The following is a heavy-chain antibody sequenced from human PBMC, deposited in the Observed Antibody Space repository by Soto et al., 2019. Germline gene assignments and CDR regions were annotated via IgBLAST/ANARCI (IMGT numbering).Heavy chain of an antibody. CDR2: ISSSSATI. D-gene: IGHD1-26*01. CDR3: AREDIVGATPDY. Sequence: EVQLVESGGGLVQRGGSLRLSCAASGFTFSIYGMNWVRQAPGRGLEWLSYISSSSATIYYTDSVMGRFTISRDNAKDSLYLQMSSLGDDDTAVYYCAREDIVGATPDYWGQGTLVTVSS. CDR1: GFTFSIYG. J-gene: IGHJ4*02. V-gene: IGHV3-48*02.